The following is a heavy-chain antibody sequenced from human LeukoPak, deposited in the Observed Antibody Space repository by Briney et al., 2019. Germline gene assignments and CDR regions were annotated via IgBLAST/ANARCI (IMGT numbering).Heavy chain of an antibody. CDR3: ARSVPDYTRFDY. D-gene: IGHD4-11*01. Sequence: PGGSLRLSCVASGFTFSDYAMNWVRQAPGKGLEWVSTFKTKYNQVYYAESVRGWFTISTDNSEKTVYLQMNSLRVEDTALYYCARSVPDYTRFDYWGQGALVTVSS. CDR2: FKTKYNQV. CDR1: GFTFSDYA. J-gene: IGHJ4*02. V-gene: IGHV3-23*05.